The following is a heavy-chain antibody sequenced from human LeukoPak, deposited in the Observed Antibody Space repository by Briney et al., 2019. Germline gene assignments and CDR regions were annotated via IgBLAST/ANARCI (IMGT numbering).Heavy chain of an antibody. CDR2: IYPGDSDT. D-gene: IGHD3-10*01. V-gene: IGHV5-51*01. CDR3: ARTGYHYGSGSHYAFDL. J-gene: IGHJ3*01. CDR1: GYTFSNQW. Sequence: KPGESLEISCEASGYTFSNQWIGWVRQMPGKGLGWMGIIYPGDSDTRYSPPFQGQVTISVDKSVTTTYLQWHSLKASDTAMYYCARTGYHYGSGSHYAFDLWGQGTMVTVSS.